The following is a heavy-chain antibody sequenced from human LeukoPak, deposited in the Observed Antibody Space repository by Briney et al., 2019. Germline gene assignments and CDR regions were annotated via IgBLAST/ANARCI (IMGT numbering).Heavy chain of an antibody. CDR2: IYHSGNT. CDR1: DYSISNGYY. Sequence: SETLSLTCSVSDYSISNGYYWGWVRQPPGKGLEWIGTIYHSGNTYYNPSLWSRVTISVDTSKNQFSLSLRSLTAADTAVYYCARVPGVYYDILTGYGSGWFDPWGQGTLVTVSS. V-gene: IGHV4-38-2*02. CDR3: ARVPGVYYDILTGYGSGWFDP. J-gene: IGHJ5*02. D-gene: IGHD3-9*01.